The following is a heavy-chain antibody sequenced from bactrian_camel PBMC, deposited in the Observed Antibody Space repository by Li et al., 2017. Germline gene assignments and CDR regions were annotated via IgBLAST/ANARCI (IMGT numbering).Heavy chain of an antibody. CDR3: AARDCWFVGDYSI. CDR2: IYTGAGST. D-gene: IGHD1*01. CDR1: RYVYNSWC. V-gene: IGHV3S1*01. J-gene: IGHJ4*01. Sequence: HVQLVESGGGSVQAGGSLKLPCAASRYVYNSWCMGWFRQAPGKEREGVAAIYTGAGSTWYADSVKGRFIISQDNAKNTLYLQMNNLQPEDTAMYYCAARDCWFVGDYSIWGQGTQVTVS.